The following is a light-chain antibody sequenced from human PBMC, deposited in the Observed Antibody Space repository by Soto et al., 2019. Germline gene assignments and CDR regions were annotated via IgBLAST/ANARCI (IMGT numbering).Light chain of an antibody. CDR1: QSVSGY. Sequence: EIVLTQSPAPLSLSPGNRATLSCRASQSVSGYLAGYQQKPGQAPRLLIYEASNRATGIPARFSGSGSWTDFTLTITSLEPEDFAVYYCQQRSNWPSTVGGGTKVEI. CDR3: QQRSNWPST. V-gene: IGKV3-11*01. CDR2: EAS. J-gene: IGKJ4*01.